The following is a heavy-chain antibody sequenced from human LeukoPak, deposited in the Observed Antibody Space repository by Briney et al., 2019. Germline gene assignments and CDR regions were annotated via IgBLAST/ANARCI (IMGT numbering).Heavy chain of an antibody. CDR2: IYYSGST. CDR1: GGSISSGGYY. Sequence: SETLSLTCTVSGGSISSGGYYWSWIRQHPGKGLEWIGYIYYSGSTYYNPSLKSRVTISVDTSKNQFSLKLSSVTAADTAVYYCARGSVSGGASDIWGQGTMVTVSS. D-gene: IGHD3-10*01. V-gene: IGHV4-31*03. J-gene: IGHJ3*02. CDR3: ARGSVSGGASDI.